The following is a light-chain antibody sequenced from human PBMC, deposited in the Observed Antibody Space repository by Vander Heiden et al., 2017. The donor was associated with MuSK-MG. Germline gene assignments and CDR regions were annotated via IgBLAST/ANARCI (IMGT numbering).Light chain of an antibody. J-gene: IGKJ1*01. V-gene: IGKV1-39*01. Sequence: DLQITNSPSSLSASVADSATLTCRARQSIISHLNWYQQKPGKAPKLLIYAASSLESGVPSRFSGSGSGTDFTLTISRLQPEDFAAYYCQQSYSTPRTFGQGTKVEIK. CDR3: QQSYSTPRT. CDR2: AAS. CDR1: QSIISH.